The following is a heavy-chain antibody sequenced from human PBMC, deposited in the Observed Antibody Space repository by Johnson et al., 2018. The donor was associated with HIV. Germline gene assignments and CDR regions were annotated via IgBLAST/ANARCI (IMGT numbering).Heavy chain of an antibody. J-gene: IGHJ3*02. CDR1: GFTVSSNY. CDR3: ANGGYSYGYDAFDI. CDR2: IYSGVSP. D-gene: IGHD5-18*01. Sequence: VQLVESGGGLIQPGGSLRLSCAASGFTVSSNYMSWVRQAPGKGLEWVSVIYSGVSPYYADSVKGRFTISRDNSKNTLFLQMNSLRAEDTAVYYCANGGYSYGYDAFDIWGQGTMVTVSS. V-gene: IGHV3-53*01.